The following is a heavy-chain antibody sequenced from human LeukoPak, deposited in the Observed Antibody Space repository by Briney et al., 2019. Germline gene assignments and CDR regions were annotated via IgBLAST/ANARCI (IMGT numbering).Heavy chain of an antibody. D-gene: IGHD4-11*01. CDR3: ARPRLHQYYYYGMDV. V-gene: IGHV4-34*01. Sequence: PSETLSLTCAVYGGSFSGYYWSWIRQPPGKGLEWIGEINHSGSTNYNPSLKSRVTISVDTSKNQFSLKLSSVTAADTAVYYCARPRLHQYYYYGMDVWGQGTTVTVSS. CDR2: INHSGST. J-gene: IGHJ6*02. CDR1: GGSFSGYY.